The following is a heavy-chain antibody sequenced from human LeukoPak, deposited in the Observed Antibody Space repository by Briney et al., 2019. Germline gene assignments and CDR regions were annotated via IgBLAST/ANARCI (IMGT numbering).Heavy chain of an antibody. CDR2: INPSGGST. CDR1: GYTFTSYG. V-gene: IGHV1-46*01. Sequence: ASVKVSCKASGYTFTSYGISWVRQAPGQGHEWMGIINPSGGSTSYAQKFQGRVTMTRDMSTSTVYMELSSLRSEDTAVYYCARDLAADGRVPDYWGQGTLVTVSS. D-gene: IGHD6-13*01. J-gene: IGHJ4*02. CDR3: ARDLAADGRVPDY.